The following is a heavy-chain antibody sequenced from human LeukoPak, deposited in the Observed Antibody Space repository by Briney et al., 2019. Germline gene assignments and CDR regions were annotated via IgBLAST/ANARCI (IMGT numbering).Heavy chain of an antibody. V-gene: IGHV1-46*01. CDR1: GYTFTSYY. D-gene: IGHD1-26*01. J-gene: IGHJ3*02. CDR2: INPSGGST. Sequence: ASVKVSCKASGYTFTSYYMHWVRQAPGQGLEWMGIINPSGGSTSYAQKFQGRVTMTRDMSTSTVYMELSSLRSEDTAVYYCARDLGSGSYYHAFDIWGQGTMVTVSS. CDR3: ARDLGSGSYYHAFDI.